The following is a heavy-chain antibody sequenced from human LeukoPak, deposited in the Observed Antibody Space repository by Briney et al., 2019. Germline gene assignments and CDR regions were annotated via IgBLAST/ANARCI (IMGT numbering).Heavy chain of an antibody. V-gene: IGHV4-31*03. D-gene: IGHD2-15*01. CDR1: GGSISSGGYY. J-gene: IGHJ3*02. Sequence: SQTLSLTCTVSGGSISSGGYYWSWIRQHPGKGLEWIGYIYYSGSTYYNPSLKSRVTISVDTSKNQFSLKLSSVTAADTAVYYCARESYCSGGSCYEEGAFDIWGQGTMVTVSS. CDR2: IYYSGST. CDR3: ARESYCSGGSCYEEGAFDI.